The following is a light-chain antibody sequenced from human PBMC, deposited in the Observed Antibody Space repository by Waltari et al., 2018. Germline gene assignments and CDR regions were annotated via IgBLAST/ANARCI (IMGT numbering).Light chain of an antibody. Sequence: SCRASQSVSSNVAWYQQKPGQAPRLLIYGASTRATGIPARFSGSGSGTEFTLTISSLQSEDFAVYYCQQYNNWPPWTFGQGTKVEIK. CDR1: QSVSSN. V-gene: IGKV3-15*01. CDR2: GAS. CDR3: QQYNNWPPWT. J-gene: IGKJ1*01.